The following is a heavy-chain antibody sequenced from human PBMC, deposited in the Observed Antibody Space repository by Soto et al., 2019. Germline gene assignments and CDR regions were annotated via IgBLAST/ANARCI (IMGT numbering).Heavy chain of an antibody. J-gene: IGHJ1*01. V-gene: IGHV4-34*01. Sequence: PSETLSLTCAVYGGSFSGYYWSWIRQPPGKGLEWIGEINHSGSTNYNPSLKSRVTISVDTSKNQFSLKLTSVTAADTAVYFCARGGGGSYYRQYFQHWGQGTLVTVS. CDR2: INHSGST. CDR3: ARGGGGSYYRQYFQH. D-gene: IGHD1-26*01. CDR1: GGSFSGYY.